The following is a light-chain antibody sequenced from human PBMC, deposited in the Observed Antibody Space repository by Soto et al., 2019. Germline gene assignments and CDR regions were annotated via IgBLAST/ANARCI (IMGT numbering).Light chain of an antibody. Sequence: EIVMTQSPATLSVSPGERATLSCRASQSVSSYLAWYQQKPGQSPRLLIFGASTRATGIPDRFSGSGSGTEFTLTISSLQSGDFAVYYCQQYNNWPSTFGQGTKVDIK. V-gene: IGKV3-15*01. CDR1: QSVSSY. CDR2: GAS. J-gene: IGKJ1*01. CDR3: QQYNNWPST.